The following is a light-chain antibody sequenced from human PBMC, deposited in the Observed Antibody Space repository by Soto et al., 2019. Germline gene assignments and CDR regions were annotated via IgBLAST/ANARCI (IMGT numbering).Light chain of an antibody. CDR3: CSYADSSTYV. J-gene: IGLJ1*01. V-gene: IGLV2-23*01. Sequence: QSALTQPASVSGSPGQSITISCTGTSSDVGSYNLVSWYQQHPGKAPKLMIYEDSKRPSGVSNRFSGSKSGNTASLTISGLQTEDEADYYCCSYADSSTYVFGPGTKLTVL. CDR2: EDS. CDR1: SSDVGSYNL.